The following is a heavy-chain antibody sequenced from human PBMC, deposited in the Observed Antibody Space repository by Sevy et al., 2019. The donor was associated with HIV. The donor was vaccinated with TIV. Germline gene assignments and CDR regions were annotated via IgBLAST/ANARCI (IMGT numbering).Heavy chain of an antibody. V-gene: IGHV4-34*01. D-gene: IGHD6-6*01. J-gene: IGHJ6*03. CDR1: GGSFSGYY. Sequence: SETLSLTCAVYGGSFSGYYWTWIRQPPGKGLEWIGEINHSASTNYNPSLKSRVTISVDTSKNQCSLKLTSVTAADTALYYCAREGSSSDSYYYYMDVWGKGTTVTVSS. CDR2: INHSAST. CDR3: AREGSSSDSYYYYMDV.